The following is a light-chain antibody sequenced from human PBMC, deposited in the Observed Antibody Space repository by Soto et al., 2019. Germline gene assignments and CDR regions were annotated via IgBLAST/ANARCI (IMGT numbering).Light chain of an antibody. J-gene: IGLJ3*02. V-gene: IGLV1-40*01. CDR1: TSNLGAGYD. CDR2: GNR. CDR3: QAYDYTLTASV. Sequence: QSVLTQPPSVSGAPGQRVTLSCTGNTSNLGAGYDVHWYQQLPGAAPKLVIFGNRNRPSEVPERFSGSKSGTSASLAITGLQAEDEADYYCQAYDYTLTASVFGGGTKVTVL.